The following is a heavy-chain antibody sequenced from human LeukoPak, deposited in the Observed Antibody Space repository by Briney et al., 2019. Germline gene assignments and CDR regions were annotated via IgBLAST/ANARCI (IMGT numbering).Heavy chain of an antibody. J-gene: IGHJ4*02. Sequence: GGSLRLSCAASGFTFSSFSMHWVRQAPGKGLESVSAISSNGGSTYYANSVKGRFTISRDNSKNTLYLQMGSLRAEDMAVYNCAREYYGGYVDYWGQGTLVTVSS. CDR3: AREYYGGYVDY. V-gene: IGHV3-64*01. D-gene: IGHD3-10*01. CDR2: ISSNGGST. CDR1: GFTFSSFS.